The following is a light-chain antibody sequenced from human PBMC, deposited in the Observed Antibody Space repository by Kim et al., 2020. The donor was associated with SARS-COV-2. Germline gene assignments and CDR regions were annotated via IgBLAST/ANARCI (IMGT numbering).Light chain of an antibody. J-gene: IGKJ2*01. CDR2: DAS. Sequence: SLSPGERAPLSCRASQSVSSYLAWYQQKPGQAPRLLIYDASNRATGIPARFSGSGSGTDFTLTISSLEPEDFAVYYCQQRSNWPITFGQGTKLEI. V-gene: IGKV3-11*01. CDR3: QQRSNWPIT. CDR1: QSVSSY.